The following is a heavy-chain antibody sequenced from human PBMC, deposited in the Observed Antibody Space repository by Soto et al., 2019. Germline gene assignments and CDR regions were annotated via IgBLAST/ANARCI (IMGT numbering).Heavy chain of an antibody. CDR3: ARGLFSSGWYSYFDP. Sequence: ETLSLTCAVSTESLRCYYWTWIRQSPGKGLEWIGEISQSGFTNYNPSLESRVTLSVDTSKSEFSLHLTSMTAADTALYYCARGLFSSGWYSYFDPWGQGTPVTVSS. V-gene: IGHV4-34*01. CDR2: ISQSGFT. CDR1: TESLRCYY. D-gene: IGHD6-19*01. J-gene: IGHJ5*02.